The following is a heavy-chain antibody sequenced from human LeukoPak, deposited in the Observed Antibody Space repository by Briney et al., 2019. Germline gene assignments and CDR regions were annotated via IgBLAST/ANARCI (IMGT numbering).Heavy chain of an antibody. V-gene: IGHV1-18*01. D-gene: IGHD6-13*01. CDR1: GYTFTSYG. J-gene: IGHJ5*02. Sequence: GASVKVSCKASGYTFTSYGISWVRQAPGQGLEWMGWISAYNGNTNYAQKLQGRVTMITDTSTSTAYMELRSLRSDDTAVYYCARDRSSSSWYIRRMYNWFDPWGQGTLVTVSS. CDR2: ISAYNGNT. CDR3: ARDRSSSSWYIRRMYNWFDP.